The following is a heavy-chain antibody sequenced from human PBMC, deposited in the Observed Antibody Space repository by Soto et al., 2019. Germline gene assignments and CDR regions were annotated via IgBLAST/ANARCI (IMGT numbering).Heavy chain of an antibody. V-gene: IGHV3-7*01. J-gene: IGHJ6*03. CDR3: ARVESSDYDFWSGYYPGYYYYYYMDV. Sequence: EVQLVESGGGLVQPGGSLRLSCAASGFTFSSYWMSWVRQAPGKGLEWVANIKQDGSEKYYVDSVKGRFTISRDNAKNSLYLQKNSLRAEDTAVYYCARVESSDYDFWSGYYPGYYYYYYMDVWGKGTTVTVSS. CDR2: IKQDGSEK. CDR1: GFTFSSYW. D-gene: IGHD3-3*01.